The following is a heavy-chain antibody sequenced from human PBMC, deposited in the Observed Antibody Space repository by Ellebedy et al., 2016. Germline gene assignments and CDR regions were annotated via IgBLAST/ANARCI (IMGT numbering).Heavy chain of an antibody. J-gene: IGHJ6*02. Sequence: GGSLRLXXAASGFTFSSYWMHWVRQAPGKGLVRVSRINSDGSSTSYADSVKGRFTISRDNAKNTLYLQMNSLRAEDTAVYYCARDPPHIAVAGTPAYYYYGMDVWGQGTTVTVSS. CDR2: INSDGSST. D-gene: IGHD6-19*01. V-gene: IGHV3-74*01. CDR3: ARDPPHIAVAGTPAYYYYGMDV. CDR1: GFTFSSYW.